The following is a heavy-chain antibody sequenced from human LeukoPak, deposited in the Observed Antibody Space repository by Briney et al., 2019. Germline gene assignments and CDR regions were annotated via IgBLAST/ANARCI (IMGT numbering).Heavy chain of an antibody. J-gene: IGHJ4*02. Sequence: SGGSLRLSCAASRFTFSSYGMHWVRQAPGKGLEWVALISYDGSNKYYAGSVKGRFTISRDNSKNTLYLQMNSLRAEDTAVYYCAKGELGLWFDYWGQGTLVTVSS. CDR3: AKGELGLWFDY. CDR1: RFTFSSYG. V-gene: IGHV3-30*18. D-gene: IGHD5-18*01. CDR2: ISYDGSNK.